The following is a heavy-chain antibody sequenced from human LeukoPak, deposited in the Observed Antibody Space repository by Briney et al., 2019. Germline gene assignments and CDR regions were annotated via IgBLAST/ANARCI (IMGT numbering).Heavy chain of an antibody. J-gene: IGHJ1*01. D-gene: IGHD2-15*01. CDR1: GFTFSSYG. CDR2: IWYDGSNK. Sequence: GGSLRLSCAASGFTFSSYGMHWVRQAPGKGLEWVAVIWYDGSNKYYADSVKGRFTISRDNSKNTLYLQVNSLRAEDTAVYYCARDPWRGYCSGGSCYSLQNWGQGALVTVSS. CDR3: ARDPWRGYCSGGSCYSLQN. V-gene: IGHV3-33*01.